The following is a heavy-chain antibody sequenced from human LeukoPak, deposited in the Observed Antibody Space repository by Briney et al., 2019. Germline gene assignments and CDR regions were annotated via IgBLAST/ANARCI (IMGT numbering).Heavy chain of an antibody. J-gene: IGHJ6*03. D-gene: IGHD3-10*01. Sequence: PSETLPLTCTVSGGSISSSSYYWGWICQPPGKGLEWIGSIYYSGSTYYNPSLKSRVTISVDTSKNQFSLKLSSVTAADTAVYYCARQGNYYGSGSYYNGYYYYMDVWGKGTTVTVSS. CDR1: GGSISSSSYY. CDR3: ARQGNYYGSGSYYNGYYYYMDV. CDR2: IYYSGST. V-gene: IGHV4-39*01.